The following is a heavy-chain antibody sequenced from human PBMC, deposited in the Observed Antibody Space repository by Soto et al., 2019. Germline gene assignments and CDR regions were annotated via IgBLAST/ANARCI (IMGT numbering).Heavy chain of an antibody. CDR2: IYYSGST. J-gene: IGHJ4*02. D-gene: IGHD5-18*01. V-gene: IGHV4-39*01. CDR1: GGSISSSSYY. Sequence: QLQLQESGPGLVKPSETLSLTCTVSGGSISSSSYYWGWIRQPPGKGLEWIGSIYYSGSTYYNPSLKSRVTISVDPSKNQFSLKLSSVTAADTAVYYCARHLPYSCGLYYFDYWGQGTLVTVSS. CDR3: ARHLPYSCGLYYFDY.